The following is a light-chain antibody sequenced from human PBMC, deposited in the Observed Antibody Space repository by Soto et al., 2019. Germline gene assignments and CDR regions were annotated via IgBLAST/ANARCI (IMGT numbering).Light chain of an antibody. CDR3: KQSGGAPFS. CDR2: VPS. CDR1: QNVYINS. J-gene: IGKJ3*01. Sequence: EIVLTQSARTLSLSPGEIATLSCRASQNVYINSLAWFQQKPGQTPRLLIYVPSTRAAGVPDRFTGSGSGAAFALTITSLETEDFAMYYCKQSGGAPFSFGPGT. V-gene: IGKV3-20*01.